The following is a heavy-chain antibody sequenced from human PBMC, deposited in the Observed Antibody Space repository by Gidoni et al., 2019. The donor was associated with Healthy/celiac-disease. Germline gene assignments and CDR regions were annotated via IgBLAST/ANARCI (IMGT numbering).Heavy chain of an antibody. CDR1: GFTFSSYS. V-gene: IGHV3-21*01. CDR2: LSSSISYL. D-gene: IGHD2-21*02. J-gene: IGHJ4*02. Sequence: EVQLVESGGGLVKPGGSRRLSCAASGFTFSSYSMNWVRQAPGKGLALVSSLSSSISYLSYADSVKGRFTISRDNANNSLYLQMNLLRAEDTAVYYFARSVYHIVVVTEAFDYWGQGTLVTVSS. CDR3: ARSVYHIVVVTEAFDY.